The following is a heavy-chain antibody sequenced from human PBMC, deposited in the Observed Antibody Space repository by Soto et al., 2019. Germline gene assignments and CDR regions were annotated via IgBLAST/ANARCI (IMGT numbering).Heavy chain of an antibody. Sequence: QVQLVKSGTEERKPGASVKVSCKALGYTFSTYAMHWVRRAPGQSLEWMGWFNGGNGNIKYSQKFEGRVTITTDTAASTAYMELNMLRSEDTAVYYCARGNVRGGCLDYWGQGTLVSVSS. CDR3: ARGNVRGGCLDY. CDR1: GYTFSTYA. J-gene: IGHJ4*02. V-gene: IGHV1-3*05. CDR2: FNGGNGNI. D-gene: IGHD3-10*02.